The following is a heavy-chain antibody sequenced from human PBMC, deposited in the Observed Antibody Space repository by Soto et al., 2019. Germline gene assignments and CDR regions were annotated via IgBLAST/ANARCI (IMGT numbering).Heavy chain of an antibody. D-gene: IGHD6-19*01. Sequence: QVQLVESGGGVVQPGRSLRLSCAASGFTSISYAMHWFRQAPGKGLERVAVISYDGSNKYYADSVKGRFTISRDNSKNTLDLQMNSLRAEDTAVYYCARVEDMYSSGWYYFDYWGQGTLVTVSS. CDR3: ARVEDMYSSGWYYFDY. J-gene: IGHJ4*02. CDR2: ISYDGSNK. CDR1: GFTSISYA. V-gene: IGHV3-30-3*01.